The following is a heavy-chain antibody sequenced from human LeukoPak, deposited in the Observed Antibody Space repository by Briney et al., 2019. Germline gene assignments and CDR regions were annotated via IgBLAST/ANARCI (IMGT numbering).Heavy chain of an antibody. CDR2: IIPIFGTA. CDR3: ARGPYYYDSSGYYYLDY. J-gene: IGHJ4*02. V-gene: IGHV1-69*01. Sequence: ASLKVSCKASEGTFSSYAISWVRQAAGQGLERMRGIIPIFGTANYAQKFQGRVTITADESTSTAYMELSSLRSEDTAVYYCARGPYYYDSSGYYYLDYWGQGTLVTVSS. D-gene: IGHD3-22*01. CDR1: EGTFSSYA.